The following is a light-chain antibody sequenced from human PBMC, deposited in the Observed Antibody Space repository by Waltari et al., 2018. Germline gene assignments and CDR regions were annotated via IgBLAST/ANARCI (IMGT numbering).Light chain of an antibody. V-gene: IGKV4-1*01. CDR3: QQYYSTLVT. Sequence: DIVMTQSPDSLAVSLSERATINCKSSQSVFYSHNSKNYLAWYQQKPGQPPKLLIYGASARESGVPDRFSGSGSGTDFTLTISNLQAADVAVYYCQQYYSTLVTFGGGTKVEIK. J-gene: IGKJ4*01. CDR2: GAS. CDR1: QSVFYSHNSKNY.